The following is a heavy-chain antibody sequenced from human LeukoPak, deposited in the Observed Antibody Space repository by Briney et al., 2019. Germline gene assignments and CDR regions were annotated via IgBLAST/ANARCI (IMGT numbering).Heavy chain of an antibody. J-gene: IGHJ4*02. D-gene: IGHD6-19*01. CDR1: RFTFGPYP. Sequence: GGSLRLSCAASRFTFGPYPMNWVRQTPGKGLEWISYISGDSDTIFYGDSVKGRFTISRDNSKNTLYLQMNSLRAEDTAVYYCALSGGTQKGFGYWGQETLVTVSS. V-gene: IGHV3-48*01. CDR2: ISGDSDTI. CDR3: ALSGGTQKGFGY.